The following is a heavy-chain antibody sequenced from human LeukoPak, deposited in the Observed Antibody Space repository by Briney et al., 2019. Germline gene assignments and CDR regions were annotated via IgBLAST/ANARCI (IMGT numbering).Heavy chain of an antibody. V-gene: IGHV4-59*08. CDR2: IYYSGST. CDR1: GDSISDYY. Sequence: PSETLSLTCTVSGDSISDYYWSWVRQPPGKGLEWIGYIYYSGSTNYNPSLKSRVTISVDTSKNQFSLKLSSVTAADTAVYYCARHVGASSDRIVFRADAFDTWGQGTMVTVSS. CDR3: ARHVGASSDRIVFRADAFDT. J-gene: IGHJ3*02. D-gene: IGHD3-16*01.